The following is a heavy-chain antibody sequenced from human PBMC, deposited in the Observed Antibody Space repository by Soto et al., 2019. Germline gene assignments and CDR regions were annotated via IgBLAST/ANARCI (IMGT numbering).Heavy chain of an antibody. CDR1: GFTFSNAW. CDR3: ARAGYIYSGYYYGMDV. Sequence: PGGSLRLSCAASGFTFSNAWINWVRQAPGKGLEWVAVISYDGSNKYYADSVKGRFTISRDNSKFTLYLQMNSLRAEDTAVYYCARAGYIYSGYYYGMDVWGQGTTVTVSS. CDR2: ISYDGSNK. V-gene: IGHV3-30-3*01. J-gene: IGHJ6*02. D-gene: IGHD5-12*01.